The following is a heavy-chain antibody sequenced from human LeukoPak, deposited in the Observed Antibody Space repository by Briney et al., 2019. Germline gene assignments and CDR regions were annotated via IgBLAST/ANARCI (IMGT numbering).Heavy chain of an antibody. CDR1: GFTFSSYA. D-gene: IGHD7-27*01. J-gene: IGHJ6*03. CDR3: ARGMGNYYYYYMDV. Sequence: PGGSLRLSCAASGFTFSSYAMSWVRQAPGKGLEWVSAISGSGGSTYYADSVKGRFTISRDNSKNTLSLQMNSLRAEDTAVYYCARGMGNYYYYYMDVWGKGTTVTVSS. CDR2: ISGSGGST. V-gene: IGHV3-23*01.